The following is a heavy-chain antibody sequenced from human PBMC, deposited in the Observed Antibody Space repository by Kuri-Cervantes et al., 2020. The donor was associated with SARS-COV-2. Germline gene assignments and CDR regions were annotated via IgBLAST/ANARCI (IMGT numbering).Heavy chain of an antibody. CDR2: ISSSSSYI. Sequence: ETLSLTCAASGFTFSSYSMNWVRQAPGKGLECVSSISSSSSYIYYADSVKGRFTISRDNAKNSLYLQMNSLRAEDTAVYYCARDFAAGPLRGYYYYGMDVWGQGTMVTSP. CDR3: ARDFAAGPLRGYYYYGMDV. V-gene: IGHV3-21*01. J-gene: IGHJ6*02. CDR1: GFTFSSYS. D-gene: IGHD6-13*01.